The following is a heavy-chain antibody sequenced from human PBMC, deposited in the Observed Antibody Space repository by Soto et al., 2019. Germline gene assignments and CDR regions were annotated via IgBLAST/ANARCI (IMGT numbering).Heavy chain of an antibody. Sequence: QVQLVQSGAEVKKPGSSVKVSCKASGGTFSTYTIIWVRQAPGQGLEWMGRILPMLDITNSAQRFQGRVAITADKSASTAYLELSSLRSEGTAVYYGTLGSWSAETFDIWGRGTMVTVSS. CDR2: ILPMLDIT. CDR3: TLGSWSAETFDI. V-gene: IGHV1-69*02. CDR1: GGTFSTYT. D-gene: IGHD6-13*01. J-gene: IGHJ3*02.